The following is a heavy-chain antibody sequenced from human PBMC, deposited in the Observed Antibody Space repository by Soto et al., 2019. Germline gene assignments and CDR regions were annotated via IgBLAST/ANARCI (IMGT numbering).Heavy chain of an antibody. V-gene: IGHV1-46*01. CDR1: GYTFTSYY. Sequence: QVQLVQSGAEVKKPGASVKVSCKASGYTFTSYYMHWVRQAPGQGLEWMGIINPSGGSTSYAQKFQGRVTMTRDTSTSTVYMELSSLRSEDTAVYYCARDGGGDVWGSYRYTADYWGQGTLVTVSS. CDR2: INPSGGST. J-gene: IGHJ4*02. CDR3: ARDGGGDVWGSYRYTADY. D-gene: IGHD3-16*02.